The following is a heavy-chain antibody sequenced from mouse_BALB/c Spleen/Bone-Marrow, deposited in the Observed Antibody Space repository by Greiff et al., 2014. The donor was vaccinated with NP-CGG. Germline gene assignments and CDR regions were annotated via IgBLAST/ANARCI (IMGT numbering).Heavy chain of an antibody. CDR3: ARGWDWFAY. CDR2: IYPGDGDT. J-gene: IGHJ3*01. V-gene: IGHV1-87*01. D-gene: IGHD4-1*01. CDR1: GYTFTSYW. Sequence: QVHLQQSGTELARPGASVKLSCKASGYTFTSYWMQWVKQRPGQGLEWIGAIYPGDGDTRYTQKFKGKATLTADKSSSTAYMQLSSLASEDSAVYYCARGWDWFAYWGQGTLVTVSA.